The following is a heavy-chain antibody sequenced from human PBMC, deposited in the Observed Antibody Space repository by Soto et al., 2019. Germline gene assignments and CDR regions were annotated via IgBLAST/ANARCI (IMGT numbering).Heavy chain of an antibody. CDR3: ARHIEDYGMDV. CDR1: GYSFTSYW. V-gene: IGHV5-10-1*01. J-gene: IGHJ6*02. Sequence: LKTSCKVSGYSFTSYWISWVRQMPGKGLEWMGRIDPSDSYTNNSPSFQGHVTISADKSISIAYLQWSSLKASDTAMYYCARHIEDYGMDVWGQGTTVTVS. CDR2: IDPSDSYT.